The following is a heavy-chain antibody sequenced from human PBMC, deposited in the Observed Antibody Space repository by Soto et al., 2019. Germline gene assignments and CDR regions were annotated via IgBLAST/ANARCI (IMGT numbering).Heavy chain of an antibody. CDR1: GGSIRSYY. V-gene: IGHV4-59*01. CDR2: IYYSGST. J-gene: IGHJ3*02. Sequence: LSLTCTVSGGSIRSYYWSWIRQPPGKGLEWIGYIYYSGSTNYNPSLKSRVTISVDTSKNQFSLKLSSVTAADTAVYYCARNYGHAFDIWGQGTMVTVSS. CDR3: ARNYGHAFDI. D-gene: IGHD1-7*01.